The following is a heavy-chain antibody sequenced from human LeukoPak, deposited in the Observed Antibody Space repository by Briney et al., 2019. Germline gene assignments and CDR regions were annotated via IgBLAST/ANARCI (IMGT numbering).Heavy chain of an antibody. V-gene: IGHV3-43*01. J-gene: IGHJ4*02. CDR1: GFTFDRYT. Sequence: GGSLRLSCAASGFTFDRYTMYWVRQPPGKGLEWVSLITRDGGGTYYADSVKGRFTISRDNSKNTLYLQMNSLRAEDTAVYYCAKDGRYRGGDFGRSGWAYFDYWGQGTLVTVSS. D-gene: IGHD6-25*01. CDR3: AKDGRYRGGDFGRSGWAYFDY. CDR2: ITRDGGGT.